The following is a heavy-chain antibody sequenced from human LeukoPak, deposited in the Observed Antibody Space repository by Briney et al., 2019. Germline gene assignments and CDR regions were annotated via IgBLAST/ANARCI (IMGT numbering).Heavy chain of an antibody. J-gene: IGHJ4*02. Sequence: GGSLRLSCAASGFTFSSYSMNWVRQAPGKGLEWVSAISGSGGSTYYADSVKGRFTISRDNAKNSLYLQMNSLRAEDTAVYYCAKDTTGTTIYDYWGQGTLVTVSS. V-gene: IGHV3-23*01. CDR3: AKDTTGTTIYDY. D-gene: IGHD1-1*01. CDR2: ISGSGGST. CDR1: GFTFSSYS.